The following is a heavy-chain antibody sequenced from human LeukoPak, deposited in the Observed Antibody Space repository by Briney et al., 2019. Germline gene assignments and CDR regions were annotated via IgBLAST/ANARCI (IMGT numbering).Heavy chain of an antibody. Sequence: ASVKVSCKASGYTFTSYDINWVRQATGQGLELMGWMNPNSGNTGYAQKFQGRVTMTRNTSISTAYMELSSLRSEDTAVYYCARGAAAAIISTEYFQHWGQGTLVTVSS. CDR3: ARGAAAAIISTEYFQH. CDR2: MNPNSGNT. CDR1: GYTFTSYD. J-gene: IGHJ1*01. D-gene: IGHD2-2*02. V-gene: IGHV1-8*01.